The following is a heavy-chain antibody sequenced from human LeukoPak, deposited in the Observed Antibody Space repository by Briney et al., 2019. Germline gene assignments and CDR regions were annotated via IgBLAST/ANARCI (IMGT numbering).Heavy chain of an antibody. CDR3: GSVFDY. Sequence: GGSLRLSCAASGITPSNYWMHWVRQAPGKGLVWVSRINSEGSSTSYADSVKGRFTISRDNAKNTLFLQMNSLRAEDTAVYYCGSVFDYWGQGALVTVSS. J-gene: IGHJ4*02. CDR2: INSEGSST. CDR1: GITPSNYW. V-gene: IGHV3-74*01.